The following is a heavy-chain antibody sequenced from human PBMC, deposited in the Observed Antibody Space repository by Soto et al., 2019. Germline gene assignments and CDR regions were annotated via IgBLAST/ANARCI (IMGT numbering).Heavy chain of an antibody. V-gene: IGHV3-73*01. CDR2: IRSKANSYAT. CDR3: TSPHRPGYAPNYYYYYMDV. J-gene: IGHJ6*03. D-gene: IGHD3-16*01. CDR1: GFTFSGSA. Sequence: GESLKISCAASGFTFSGSAMHWVRQASGKGLEWVGRIRSKANSYATAYAASVKGRFTISRDDSKNTAYLQMNSLKTEDTAVYYCTSPHRPGYAPNYYYYYMDVWGKGTTVTVSS.